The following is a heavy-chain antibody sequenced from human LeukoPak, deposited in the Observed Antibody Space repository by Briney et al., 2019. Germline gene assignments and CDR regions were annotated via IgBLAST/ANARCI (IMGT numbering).Heavy chain of an antibody. J-gene: IGHJ4*02. Sequence: PSETLSLTCTVSGGSVSSGDYYWSWIRQPPGKGLEWIGYIYHSGGTYYNPPLKSRVTISVGTSKNQFSLKLTSVTAADTAVYYCARVTCSGGSCYSFDYWGQGTLVTVSS. CDR2: IYHSGGT. CDR1: GGSVSSGDYY. V-gene: IGHV4-30-4*01. CDR3: ARVTCSGGSCYSFDY. D-gene: IGHD2-15*01.